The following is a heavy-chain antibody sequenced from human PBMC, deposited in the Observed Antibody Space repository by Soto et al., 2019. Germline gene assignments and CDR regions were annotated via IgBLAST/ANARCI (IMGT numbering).Heavy chain of an antibody. CDR2: ISDSGGKT. CDR3: SKWSGFGDA. J-gene: IGHJ5*02. V-gene: IGHV3-23*01. Sequence: EVQLTASGGGLVQPGGSLRLSCAASGFTFSSYSMTWVRQAPGKGLEWVSGISDSGGKTWYADSVKGRFTISRDNSKNTLFLQMNSLRAEDTAVYFCSKWSGFGDAWGQGTLVTVSS. CDR1: GFTFSSYS. D-gene: IGHD3-10*01.